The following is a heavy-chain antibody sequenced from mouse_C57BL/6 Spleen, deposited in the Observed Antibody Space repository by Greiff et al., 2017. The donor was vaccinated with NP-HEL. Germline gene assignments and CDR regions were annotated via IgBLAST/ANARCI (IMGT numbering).Heavy chain of an antibody. CDR1: GYTFTSYW. CDR2: IDPSDSYT. J-gene: IGHJ2*01. CDR3: ARAITTVVVRVFDY. Sequence: QVQLQQPGAELVMPGASVKLSCKASGYTFTSYWMHWVKQRPGQGLEWIGEIDPSDSYTNYNQKFKGKSTLTVDKSSSTAYMQLSSLTSEDSAVYYCARAITTVVVRVFDYWGQGTTLTVSS. V-gene: IGHV1-69*01. D-gene: IGHD1-1*01.